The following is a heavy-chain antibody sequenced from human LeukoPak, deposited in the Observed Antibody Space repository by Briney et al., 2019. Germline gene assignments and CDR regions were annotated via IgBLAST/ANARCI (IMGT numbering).Heavy chain of an antibody. CDR1: RFTFSSYG. CDR3: ARGMGIADFTPKYYFDH. CDR2: IWYDGSNK. Sequence: GRSLRLSCAASRFTFSSYGMHWVRQAPGKGLEWVAVIWYDGSNKYYADSVKGRFTISRDNSKNTLYLQMNSLRAEDTAVYYCARGMGIADFTPKYYFDHWGQGTLVTVSP. J-gene: IGHJ4*02. V-gene: IGHV3-33*01. D-gene: IGHD6-13*01.